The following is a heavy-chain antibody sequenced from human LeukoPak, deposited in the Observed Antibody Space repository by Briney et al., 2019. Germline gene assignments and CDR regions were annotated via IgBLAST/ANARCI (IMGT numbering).Heavy chain of an antibody. CDR2: ISYDGSNK. J-gene: IGHJ4*02. D-gene: IGHD5-18*01. Sequence: GRSLRLSCAASGFTFSSYGMHWVRQAPGKGLEWVAVISYDGSNKYYADSVKGRFTISRDNSKNTLYLQMNSLRAEDTAVYYCARDGFVGYSYGFFFDYWGQGTLVTVSS. CDR1: GFTFSSYG. V-gene: IGHV3-30*03. CDR3: ARDGFVGYSYGFFFDY.